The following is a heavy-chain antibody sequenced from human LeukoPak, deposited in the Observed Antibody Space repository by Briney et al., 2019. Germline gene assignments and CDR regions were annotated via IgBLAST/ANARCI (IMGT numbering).Heavy chain of an antibody. J-gene: IGHJ5*02. CDR2: INHSGST. CDR3: ARTRALFYVINSSWYWFDP. D-gene: IGHD6-13*01. V-gene: IGHV4-34*01. CDR1: GWSFSGYY. Sequence: PSETLSLTCAVYGWSFSGYYWSWIRQPPGKGLEWIGEINHSGSTNYNPSLKSRVTISVDTSKNQFSLKLSSVTAADTAVYYCARTRALFYVINSSWYWFDPWGRGTLVTVSS.